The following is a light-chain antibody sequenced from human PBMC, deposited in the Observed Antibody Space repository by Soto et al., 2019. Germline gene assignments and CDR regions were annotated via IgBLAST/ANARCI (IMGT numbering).Light chain of an antibody. CDR2: GAS. CDR3: QQYNNWPLTWT. Sequence: EIVMTQSPATLSVSPGERATLSCRASQSVSSNLAWYQQKPGQAPRLLIYGASTRATGIPARFSGSGSGTEFTLTISSLQSEDFAVYYCQQYNNWPLTWTFGQGTKAEIK. CDR1: QSVSSN. V-gene: IGKV3-15*01. J-gene: IGKJ1*01.